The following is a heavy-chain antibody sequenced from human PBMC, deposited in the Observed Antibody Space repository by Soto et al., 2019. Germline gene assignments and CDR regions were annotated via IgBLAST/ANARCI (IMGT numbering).Heavy chain of an antibody. Sequence: QVQLQQWGAGLLKPSETLSLTCAVYDGSFSDFYWTWIRQRPGKGLEWIGESNHSGSTNYNPSLESRVAISVDTSKNQFSLNLTSVTAADTAVYYWGPRGVVADPRGCWGQGTQVTVSS. CDR2: SNHSGST. J-gene: IGHJ4*02. D-gene: IGHD2-15*01. CDR1: DGSFSDFY. CDR3: GPRGVVADPRGC. V-gene: IGHV4-34*01.